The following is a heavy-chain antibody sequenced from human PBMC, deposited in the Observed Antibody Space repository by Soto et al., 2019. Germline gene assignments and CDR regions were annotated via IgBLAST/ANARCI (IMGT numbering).Heavy chain of an antibody. V-gene: IGHV5-51*01. J-gene: IGHJ5*02. CDR2: IYPGDSDT. CDR3: AKPFDTSGWYDH. D-gene: IGHD6-19*01. Sequence: GESLKISCKGSGYSFTTYWIAWVRQMPGKGLECMGIIYPGDSDTRHSPSFQGQVTISADKSINTAYLQWSSLKASDSAIYYCAKPFDTSGWYDHWGQGTLVTVSS. CDR1: GYSFTTYW.